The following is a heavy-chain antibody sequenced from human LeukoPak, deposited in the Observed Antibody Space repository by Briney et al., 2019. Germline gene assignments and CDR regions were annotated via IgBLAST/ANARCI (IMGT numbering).Heavy chain of an antibody. CDR1: GYTFTSYG. D-gene: IGHD5-18*01. CDR3: AIGLQLWSNDAFDI. Sequence: ASVKVSCKASGYTFTSYGISWVRQAPGQGLEWMGWISAYNGNTNYAQKLQGRVTMTTDTSTSTAYMELRSLRSDDTAVYYCAIGLQLWSNDAFDIWGQGTMVTVSS. CDR2: ISAYNGNT. J-gene: IGHJ3*02. V-gene: IGHV1-18*04.